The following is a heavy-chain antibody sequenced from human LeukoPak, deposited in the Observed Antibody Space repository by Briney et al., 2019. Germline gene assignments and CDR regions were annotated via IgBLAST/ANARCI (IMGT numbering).Heavy chain of an antibody. D-gene: IGHD2-2*01. CDR1: GFTFSSYS. CDR3: AKVGCSSTSCPLLYYYYYMDV. J-gene: IGHJ6*03. CDR2: ISSSSSYI. Sequence: GGSLRLSCAASGFTFSSYSMNWVRQAPGKGLEWVSSISSSSSYIYYADSVKGRFIISRDNAKNSLYLQMNSLRAEDTAVYYCAKVGCSSTSCPLLYYYYYMDVWGKGTTVTISS. V-gene: IGHV3-21*01.